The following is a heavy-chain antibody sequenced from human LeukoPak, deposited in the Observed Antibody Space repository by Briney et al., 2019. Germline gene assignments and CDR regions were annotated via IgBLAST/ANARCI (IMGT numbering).Heavy chain of an antibody. CDR1: GYTFTGYY. V-gene: IGHV1-2*02. J-gene: IGHJ4*02. Sequence: ASVKVSCKASGYTFTGYYMHWVRQAPGQGLEWMGWINPNSGGTNYAQKFQDRVTMTRDTSISTAYMELSRLRSDDTAVYYCARTLYYYDSSGYELPLWGQGTLVTVSS. CDR3: ARTLYYYDSSGYELPL. D-gene: IGHD3-22*01. CDR2: INPNSGGT.